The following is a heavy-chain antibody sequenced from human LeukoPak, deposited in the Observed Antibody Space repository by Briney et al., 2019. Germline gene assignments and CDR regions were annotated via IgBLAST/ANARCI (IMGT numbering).Heavy chain of an antibody. J-gene: IGHJ4*02. CDR1: GFTFSSYG. Sequence: PGGSLRLSCAASGFTFSSYGMNWVRQAPGKGLEWVSGIRGNGVTTYYADSVKGRFTISRDNSKNTLYLQMNSLRAEDTAVYYCARSVVRGVIISVGEYYFDYWGQGTLVTVSS. CDR3: ARSVVRGVIISVGEYYFDY. CDR2: IRGNGVTT. D-gene: IGHD3-10*01. V-gene: IGHV3-23*01.